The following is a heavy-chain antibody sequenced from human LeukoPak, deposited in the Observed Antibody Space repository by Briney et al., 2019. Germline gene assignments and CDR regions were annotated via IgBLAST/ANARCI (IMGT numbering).Heavy chain of an antibody. CDR1: GFTFSSYG. CDR3: ARDQRVTGRPDIDY. D-gene: IGHD6-6*01. Sequence: GGSLRLSCAASGFTFSSYGMHWVRQTPGKGLVWVSRISSDGSSTTYADSVKGRFTFSRDNAKNTLYLQMNNLRAEDTAMYYCARDQRVTGRPDIDYWGQGTLVIVSS. CDR2: ISSDGSST. J-gene: IGHJ4*02. V-gene: IGHV3-74*03.